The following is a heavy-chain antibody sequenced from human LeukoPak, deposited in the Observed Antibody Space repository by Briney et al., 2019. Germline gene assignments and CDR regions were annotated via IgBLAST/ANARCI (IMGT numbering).Heavy chain of an antibody. D-gene: IGHD3-10*01. CDR1: GGTFSSYA. CDR2: IIPILGIA. V-gene: IGHV1-69*04. Sequence: ASVKVSCKGSGGTFSSYAISWVRQAPGQGHEWMGRIIPILGIANYAQKFQGRVTITADKSTSTAYMELSSLRSEDTAVYYCARDRITMVRGVLNWFDPWGQGTLVTVSS. J-gene: IGHJ5*02. CDR3: ARDRITMVRGVLNWFDP.